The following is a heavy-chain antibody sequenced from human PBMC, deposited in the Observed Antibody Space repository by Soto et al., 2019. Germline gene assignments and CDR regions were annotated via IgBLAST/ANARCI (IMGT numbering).Heavy chain of an antibody. V-gene: IGHV5-10-1*01. D-gene: IGHD3-22*01. Sequence: GESLKISCKGSGYSFAGYWITWVRQKPGKGLEWMGRMDPSDSQTYYSPSFRGHVTISVTKSITTVFLQWSSLRASDTAMYYCARQIYDSDTGPNFQYYFDSWGQGTPVTVSS. CDR1: GYSFAGYW. CDR3: ARQIYDSDTGPNFQYYFDS. J-gene: IGHJ4*02. CDR2: MDPSDSQT.